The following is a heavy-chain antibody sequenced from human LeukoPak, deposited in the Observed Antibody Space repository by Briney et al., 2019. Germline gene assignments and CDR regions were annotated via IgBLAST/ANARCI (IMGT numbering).Heavy chain of an antibody. D-gene: IGHD2-2*02. Sequence: GASVKVSCKASGYTFTGYYMHWVRQAPGQGLEWMGWINPNSGGTNYAQKFQGRVTMTRDTSISTAYMELSRLRSDDTAVYYCARVGDVVVPAAINYFDYWGQGTLVTVSS. CDR2: INPNSGGT. CDR3: ARVGDVVVPAAINYFDY. J-gene: IGHJ4*02. CDR1: GYTFTGYY. V-gene: IGHV1-2*02.